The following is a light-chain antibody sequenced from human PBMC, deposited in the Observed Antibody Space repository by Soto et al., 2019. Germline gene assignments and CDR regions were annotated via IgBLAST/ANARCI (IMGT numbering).Light chain of an antibody. CDR3: QQYNNWPLT. Sequence: EIVMTQSPATLSVSPGERATLSCRASQSVSSNLAWYQQKPGQAPRLLIYGASTRATGNPARFSGSGSGTEFTLTISSLQSEDFAVYYWQQYNNWPLTFGGGTEVEIK. J-gene: IGKJ4*01. CDR1: QSVSSN. CDR2: GAS. V-gene: IGKV3-15*01.